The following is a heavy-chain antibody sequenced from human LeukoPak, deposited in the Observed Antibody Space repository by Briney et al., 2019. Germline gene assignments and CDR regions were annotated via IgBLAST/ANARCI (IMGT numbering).Heavy chain of an antibody. CDR2: ISSSGSTI. CDR1: GFTFSDYY. CDR3: ATIKKGLAVAGPFDY. J-gene: IGHJ4*02. V-gene: IGHV3-11*04. D-gene: IGHD6-19*01. Sequence: GGSLRLSCAASGFTFSDYYMSWIRQAPGKGLERVSYISSSGSTIYYADSVKGRFTISRDNAKNSMYLQMNSLRAEDTAVYYCATIKKGLAVAGPFDYWGQGTLVTVSS.